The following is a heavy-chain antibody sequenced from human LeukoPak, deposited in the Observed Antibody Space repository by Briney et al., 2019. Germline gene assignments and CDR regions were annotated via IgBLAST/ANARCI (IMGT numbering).Heavy chain of an antibody. J-gene: IGHJ6*02. CDR2: INKDGSAT. Sequence: QSGGSLRLSCAASGFTFDAYAMRWVRHAPGKGLEWVSLINKDGSATYYADSVKGRFTISRDNSKNSLYLQMNSLRSEDTALYYCATWAFYHSLDVWGQGTTVTVSS. CDR3: ATWAFYHSLDV. D-gene: IGHD1-26*01. CDR1: GFTFDAYA. V-gene: IGHV3-43*02.